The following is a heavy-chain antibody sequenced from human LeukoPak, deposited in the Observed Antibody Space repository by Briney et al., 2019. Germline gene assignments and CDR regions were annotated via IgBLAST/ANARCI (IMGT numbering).Heavy chain of an antibody. Sequence: SETLSLTCTVSGGSISSYYWSWIRQPPGKGLEWIGEIYHSGSTNYNPSLKSRVTISVDKSKNQFSLKLSSVTAADTAVYYCARTRDSSGWYGLDAFDIWGQGTMVTVSS. V-gene: IGHV4-59*12. J-gene: IGHJ3*02. CDR1: GGSISSYY. CDR3: ARTRDSSGWYGLDAFDI. CDR2: IYHSGST. D-gene: IGHD6-19*01.